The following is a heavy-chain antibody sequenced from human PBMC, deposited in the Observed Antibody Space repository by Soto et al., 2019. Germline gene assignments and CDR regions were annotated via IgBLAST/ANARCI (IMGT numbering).Heavy chain of an antibody. V-gene: IGHV3-33*01. D-gene: IGHD2-2*02. CDR3: GGEPAAIKGELVPLRFDP. CDR2: IWYDGSNK. Sequence: QVQLVESGGGVVQPGRSLRLSCAASGFTFSSYGMHWVRQAPGKGLEWVAAIWYDGSNKYYADSVKGRFTISRDNSKNTLYLQMNSLRAEDTAVYYCGGEPAAIKGELVPLRFDPWGQGTLVTVSS. CDR1: GFTFSSYG. J-gene: IGHJ5*02.